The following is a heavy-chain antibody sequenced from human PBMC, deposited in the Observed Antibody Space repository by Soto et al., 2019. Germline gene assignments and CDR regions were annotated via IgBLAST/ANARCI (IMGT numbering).Heavy chain of an antibody. J-gene: IGHJ3*02. CDR1: GFTFSSYS. CDR2: ISSSSSYI. Sequence: GGSLRLSCAASGFTFSSYSMNWVRQAPGKGLEWVSSISSSSSYIYYADSVKGRFTISRDNAKNSLYLQMNSLRAEDTAVYYCAREGGSGSYYSPNDAFDIWGQGTMVTVSS. CDR3: AREGGSGSYYSPNDAFDI. V-gene: IGHV3-21*01. D-gene: IGHD3-10*01.